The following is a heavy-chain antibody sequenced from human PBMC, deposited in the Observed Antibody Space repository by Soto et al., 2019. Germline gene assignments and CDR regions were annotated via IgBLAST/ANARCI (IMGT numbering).Heavy chain of an antibody. J-gene: IGHJ4*01. D-gene: IGHD2-2*01. CDR3: TTDSYINMPIVRFDD. Sequence: PGGSLRLSCAASGFIFSNAWINWVRQAPGKGLEWVGRIKSKADGGTTDFAAPVKGRFAISRDDSMNMMYMQMSSLRTEDTAVYYCTTDSYINMPIVRFDDSGHGTRVTVAS. CDR2: IKSKADGGTT. V-gene: IGHV3-15*07. CDR1: GFIFSNAW.